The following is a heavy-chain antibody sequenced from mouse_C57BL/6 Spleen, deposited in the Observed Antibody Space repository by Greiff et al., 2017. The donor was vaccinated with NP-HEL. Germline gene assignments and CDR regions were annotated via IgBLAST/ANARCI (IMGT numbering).Heavy chain of an antibody. D-gene: IGHD2-4*01. CDR2: ISDGGSYT. V-gene: IGHV5-4*01. CDR1: GFTFSSYA. Sequence: EVKLMESGGGLVKPGGSLKLSCAASGFTFSSYAMSWVRQTPEKRLEWVATISDGGSYTYYPDNVKGRFTISRDNAKNNLYLQMSHLKSEDTAMYYCARDRGITTGYWYFDVWGTGTTVTVSS. J-gene: IGHJ1*03. CDR3: ARDRGITTGYWYFDV.